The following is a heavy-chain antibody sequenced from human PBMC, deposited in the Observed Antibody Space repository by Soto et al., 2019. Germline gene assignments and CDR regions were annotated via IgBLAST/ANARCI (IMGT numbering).Heavy chain of an antibody. V-gene: IGHV1-8*01. CDR3: ARGGRISGVY. Sequence: QVQLVQSGAEVKKPGASVKVSCKASGYTFTCYDINWVRQATGQGLEWMGWMDPNSWNTGDAQKFQGRVTMTRNTSIRTAYMELSSLRSEDTAMYYCARGGRISGVYWGQGTLVTVSS. CDR1: GYTFTCYD. CDR2: MDPNSWNT. J-gene: IGHJ4*02. D-gene: IGHD1-26*01.